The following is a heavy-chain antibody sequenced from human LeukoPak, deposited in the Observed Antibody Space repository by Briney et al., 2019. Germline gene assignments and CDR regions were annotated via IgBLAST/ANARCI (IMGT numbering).Heavy chain of an antibody. D-gene: IGHD6-13*01. Sequence: ASVKVSCKASGYTFASYGISWVRQAPGQGLEWMGWISVYNGNTNSAQKLRGRVTMTTDTPTSTAYMELRSLRSDDTAVYYCARGPIGYSSSWRYFDYWGQGTLVTVSS. CDR3: ARGPIGYSSSWRYFDY. J-gene: IGHJ4*02. V-gene: IGHV1-18*01. CDR1: GYTFASYG. CDR2: ISVYNGNT.